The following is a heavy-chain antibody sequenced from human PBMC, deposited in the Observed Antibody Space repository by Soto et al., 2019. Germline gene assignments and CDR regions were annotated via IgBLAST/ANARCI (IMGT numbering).Heavy chain of an antibody. CDR2: INPSGGST. D-gene: IGHD6-13*01. Sequence: QVQLVQSGAEVKKPGASVKVSCKASGYTFTSYYMHWVRQAPGQGLEWMGIINPSGGSTSYAQKFQGRVTMTRDTSTSTVYMELSSLRSEDTAVYYCARDGFDLQAGAAAGTAADFDYWGQGTLVTVSS. CDR3: ARDGFDLQAGAAAGTAADFDY. CDR1: GYTFTSYY. J-gene: IGHJ4*02. V-gene: IGHV1-46*01.